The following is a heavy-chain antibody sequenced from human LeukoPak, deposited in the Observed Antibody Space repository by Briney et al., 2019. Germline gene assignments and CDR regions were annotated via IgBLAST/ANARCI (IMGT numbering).Heavy chain of an antibody. CDR2: INPSGGST. J-gene: IGHJ4*02. D-gene: IGHD7-27*01. CDR3: ARANWGLYYFDY. CDR1: GYTFTSYY. V-gene: IGHV1-46*01. Sequence: ASVKVSCKASGYTFTSYYMHWVRQAPGQGLEWMGIINPSGGSTSYAQKFQGRVTMTRDMSTSTVYMELSSLRSEDTAVYYCARANWGLYYFDYWGQGTLVTVSS.